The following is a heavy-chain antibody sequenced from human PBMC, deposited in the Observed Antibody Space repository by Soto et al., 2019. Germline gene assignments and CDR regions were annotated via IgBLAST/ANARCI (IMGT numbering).Heavy chain of an antibody. Sequence: GASVKVSCKASGYTFTGYYMHWVRQAPGQGLEWMGWINPNSGGTNYAQKFQGRVTMTRDTSISTAYMELSRLRSDDTAVYYCARGGTIFGVVIPSRYGMDVWGQGTTVTVSS. V-gene: IGHV1-2*02. J-gene: IGHJ6*02. CDR1: GYTFTGYY. D-gene: IGHD3-3*01. CDR3: ARGGTIFGVVIPSRYGMDV. CDR2: INPNSGGT.